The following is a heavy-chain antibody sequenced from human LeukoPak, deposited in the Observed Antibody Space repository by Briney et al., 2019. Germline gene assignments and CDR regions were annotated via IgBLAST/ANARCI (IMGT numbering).Heavy chain of an antibody. Sequence: SQTLSLTSTVSAFSSSSVSYYWHWLRQPAERGLECIARIYTTGCANYNPSLKSRVTISVDTSKNQFSLKLSSVTAADTAVYYCARGMRIGTAYGDPRAEYFQHWGQGTLVTVSS. CDR3: ARGMRIGTAYGDPRAEYFQH. D-gene: IGHD4-17*01. CDR2: IYTTGCA. J-gene: IGHJ1*01. CDR1: AFSSSSVSYY. V-gene: IGHV4-61*02.